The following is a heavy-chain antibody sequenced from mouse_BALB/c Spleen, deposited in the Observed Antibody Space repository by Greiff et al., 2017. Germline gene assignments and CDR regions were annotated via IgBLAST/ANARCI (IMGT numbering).Heavy chain of an antibody. V-gene: IGHV5-6-3*01. D-gene: IGHD1-2*01. CDR3: ARGDSIHYYGYLDY. CDR1: GFTFSSYG. J-gene: IGHJ2*01. Sequence: EVMLVESGGGLVQPGGSLKLSCAASGFTFSSYGISWVRQTPDKRLELVATINSNGGSTYYPDSVKGRFTISRDNAKNTLYLQMSSLKSEDTAMYYCARGDSIHYYGYLDYWGQGTTLTVSS. CDR2: INSNGGST.